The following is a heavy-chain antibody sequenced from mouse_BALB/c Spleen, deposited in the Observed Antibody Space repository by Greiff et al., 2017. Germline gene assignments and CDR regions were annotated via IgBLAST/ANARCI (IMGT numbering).Heavy chain of an antibody. V-gene: IGHV1S137*01. J-gene: IGHJ1*01. CDR1: GYTFTDYA. CDR2: ISTYYGDA. Sequence: VQLQQSGAELVRPGVSVKISCKGSGYTFTDYAMHWVKQSHAKSLEWIGVISTYYGDASYNQKFKGKATMTVNKSSSTAYMELARLTSEDSAIYYCARGGGSEGYFGVWGAGTTVTVTS. CDR3: ARGGGSEGYFGV.